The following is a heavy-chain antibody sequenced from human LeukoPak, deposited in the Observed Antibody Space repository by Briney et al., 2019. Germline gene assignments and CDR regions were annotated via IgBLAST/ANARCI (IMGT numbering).Heavy chain of an antibody. CDR3: ARDSSSSLGY. CDR2: IYYSGST. V-gene: IGHV4-39*07. D-gene: IGHD6-6*01. J-gene: IGHJ4*02. Sequence: TSQTLSLTCTVSGGSISSRNYYWGWIRQPPGKGLEWIGSIYYSGSTYYNPSLKSQVTISVDTSKNQFSLKLSSVTAADTAVYYCARDSSSSLGYWGQGTLVTVSS. CDR1: GGSISSRNYY.